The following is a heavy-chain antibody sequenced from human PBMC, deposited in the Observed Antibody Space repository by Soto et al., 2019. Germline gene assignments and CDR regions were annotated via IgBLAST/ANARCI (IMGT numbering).Heavy chain of an antibody. CDR2: ISSNGGST. V-gene: IGHV3-64*01. CDR1: GFTFSSYA. D-gene: IGHD1-26*01. Sequence: EVQLVESGGGLVQPGGSLRLSCAASGFTFSSYAMHWVRQAPGKGLEYVSAISSNGGSTYYANSVKGRFTISRDNSKNTLYLQMGSLRAEDMAVYYCARDTKSGIYSLDYWGQGTLVTVSS. J-gene: IGHJ4*02. CDR3: ARDTKSGIYSLDY.